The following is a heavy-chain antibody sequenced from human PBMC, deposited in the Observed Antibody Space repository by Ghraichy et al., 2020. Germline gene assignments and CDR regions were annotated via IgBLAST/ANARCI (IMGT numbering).Heavy chain of an antibody. Sequence: SGTLSLTCAVYGGSFSGYYWSWIRQPPGKGLEWIGEINHSGSTNYNPSLKSRVTISVDTSKNQFSLKLSSVTAADTAVYYCARVGRRGYSYGFGYFDYWGQGTLVTVSS. V-gene: IGHV4-34*01. D-gene: IGHD5-18*01. CDR3: ARVGRRGYSYGFGYFDY. CDR1: GGSFSGYY. CDR2: INHSGST. J-gene: IGHJ4*02.